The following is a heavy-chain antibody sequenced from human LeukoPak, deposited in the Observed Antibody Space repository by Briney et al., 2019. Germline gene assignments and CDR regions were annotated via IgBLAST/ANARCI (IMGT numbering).Heavy chain of an antibody. V-gene: IGHV3-23*01. CDR1: GFTFSIYA. D-gene: IGHD6-13*01. CDR3: ARVGTAEGTLEDY. Sequence: GGSLRLSCAASGFTFSIYAMSWVRQAPGKGLEWVSTLSGTGDSTYYADSVKGRFTISRDNSKNTLYLQMNSLRAEDTAVYYCARVGTAEGTLEDYWGQGTLVTVSS. CDR2: LSGTGDST. J-gene: IGHJ4*02.